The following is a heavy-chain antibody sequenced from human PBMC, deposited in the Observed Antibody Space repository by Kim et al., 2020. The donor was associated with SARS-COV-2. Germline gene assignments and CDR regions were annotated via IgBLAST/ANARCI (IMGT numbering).Heavy chain of an antibody. D-gene: IGHD6-13*01. CDR1: GFTFSSYA. CDR3: VKASEQLVRYYFDY. V-gene: IGHV3-64D*06. CDR2: ISSNGGST. Sequence: GRSLRLSCSASGFTFSSYAMHWVRQAPGKGLEYVSAISSNGGSTYYADSVKGRFTISRDNSKNTLYLQMSSLRAEDTAVYYCVKASEQLVRYYFDYWGQGTLVTVSS. J-gene: IGHJ4*02.